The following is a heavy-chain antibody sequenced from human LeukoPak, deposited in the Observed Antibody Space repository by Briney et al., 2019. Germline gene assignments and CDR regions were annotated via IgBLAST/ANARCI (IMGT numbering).Heavy chain of an antibody. Sequence: GGSLRLSCAAPGFTFSSYARHWVRQAPGKGLEYVSAISSNGGSTYYANSVKGRFTISRDNSKNTLYLQMGSLTAEDMAVYYCARVDSGSYSFDYWGQGTLVTVSS. D-gene: IGHD1-26*01. CDR3: ARVDSGSYSFDY. CDR2: ISSNGGST. J-gene: IGHJ4*02. V-gene: IGHV3-64*01. CDR1: GFTFSSYA.